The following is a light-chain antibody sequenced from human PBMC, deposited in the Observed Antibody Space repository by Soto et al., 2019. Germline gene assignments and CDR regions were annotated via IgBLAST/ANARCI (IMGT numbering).Light chain of an antibody. CDR2: GAS. Sequence: EIVMTQSPATLSVSPGERATLSCRASQSISSSLAWYQQKPGQAPRLLIYGASTRSTGFPARFTGSGSGTEFTLTISSLQSEDFATYYCQQYNNWPRTFGQGTKVDI. J-gene: IGKJ1*01. V-gene: IGKV3-15*01. CDR1: QSISSS. CDR3: QQYNNWPRT.